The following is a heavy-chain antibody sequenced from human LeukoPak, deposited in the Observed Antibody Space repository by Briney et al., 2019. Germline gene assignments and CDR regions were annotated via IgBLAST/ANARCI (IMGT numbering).Heavy chain of an antibody. J-gene: IGHJ4*02. Sequence: ASVTVSCKASGYTFTSYYMHWVRQAPGQGLEWMGIINPSGGSTSYAQKFQGRVTMTRDTSTSTVYMELSSLRSEDTAVYYCARDYYDLWSGYFNWGQGTLVTVSS. CDR3: ARDYYDLWSGYFN. CDR2: INPSGGST. CDR1: GYTFTSYY. V-gene: IGHV1-46*01. D-gene: IGHD3-3*01.